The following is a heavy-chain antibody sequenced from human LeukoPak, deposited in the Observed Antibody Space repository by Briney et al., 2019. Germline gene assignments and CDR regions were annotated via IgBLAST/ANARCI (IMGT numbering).Heavy chain of an antibody. CDR3: ARDGGGYTYGLNY. J-gene: IGHJ4*02. V-gene: IGHV4-59*12. D-gene: IGHD5-18*01. CDR1: GGSISSYY. Sequence: PSETLSLTCTVSGGSISSYYWSWIRQPPVKGLEWIGYLYYGGTTNYNPSLKSRVTISIDTSMNHFSLKLSSVTAEDTAVYYCARDGGGYTYGLNYWGQGTLVTVSS. CDR2: LYYGGTT.